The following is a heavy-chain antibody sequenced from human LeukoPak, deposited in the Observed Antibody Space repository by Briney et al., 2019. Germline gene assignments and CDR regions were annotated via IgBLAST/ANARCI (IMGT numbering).Heavy chain of an antibody. D-gene: IGHD2-15*01. V-gene: IGHV3-15*01. Sequence: GGSLRLSCAASGFTFSNAWMSWVRQAPGKGLEWVGRIKSKSDGRTTDYAATVKGRFTISRDDSKSTLDLQLNSLKTEDTAVYFCTTGTFCSGGSCYPPFVYWGQGTLVTVSS. CDR2: IKSKSDGRTT. CDR1: GFTFSNAW. CDR3: TTGTFCSGGSCYPPFVY. J-gene: IGHJ4*02.